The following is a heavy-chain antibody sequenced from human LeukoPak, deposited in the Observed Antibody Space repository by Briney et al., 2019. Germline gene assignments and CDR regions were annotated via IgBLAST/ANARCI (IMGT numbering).Heavy chain of an antibody. Sequence: ASVKVSCKASGYTFTGYYMHWVRQAPGQGLEWMGWINPNSGGTNYAQKFQGRVTMTRDTSISTAYMELSRLRSDDTAVYYRARVAIEYSSSSSIRFDYWGQGTLVTVSS. CDR3: ARVAIEYSSSSSIRFDY. D-gene: IGHD6-6*01. CDR2: INPNSGGT. J-gene: IGHJ4*02. CDR1: GYTFTGYY. V-gene: IGHV1-2*02.